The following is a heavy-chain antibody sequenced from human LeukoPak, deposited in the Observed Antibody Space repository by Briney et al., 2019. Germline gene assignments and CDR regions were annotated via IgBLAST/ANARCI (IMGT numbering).Heavy chain of an antibody. V-gene: IGHV3-21*01. J-gene: IGHJ4*02. D-gene: IGHD1-26*01. Sequence: GGSLRLSCAGSAFTFSSYSMNWVHQAPGKGLEWVSSISGSSSDIYYADSVKGRFTISRDNAKNSLYLQMKSLRAEDTAVYYCARRGYHDYSGFDYWGQGTLVTVSS. CDR2: ISGSSSDI. CDR3: ARRGYHDYSGFDY. CDR1: AFTFSSYS.